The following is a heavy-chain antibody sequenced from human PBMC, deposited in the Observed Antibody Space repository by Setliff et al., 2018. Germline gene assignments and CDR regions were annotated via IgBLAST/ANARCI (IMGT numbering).Heavy chain of an antibody. J-gene: IGHJ6*03. CDR2: TIPSFGST. CDR1: GYTFTRHG. D-gene: IGHD5-18*01. Sequence: SVKVSCKASGYTFTRHGISWVRQAPGQGLEWMGGTIPSFGSTNYAQKFQDRVTIITDESTSTAYMELSSLRTEDTAVYYCAREGVDTRSSTDYRYYMDVWGKGTTVTVSS. CDR3: AREGVDTRSSTDYRYYMDV. V-gene: IGHV1-69*05.